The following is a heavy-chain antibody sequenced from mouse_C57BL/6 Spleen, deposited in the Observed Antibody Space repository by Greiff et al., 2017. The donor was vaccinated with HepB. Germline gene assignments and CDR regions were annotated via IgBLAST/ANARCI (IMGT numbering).Heavy chain of an antibody. CDR1: GFTFSSYA. Sequence: EVMLVESGGGLVKPGGSLKLSCAASGFTFSSYAMSWVRQTPEKRLEWVATISDGGSYTDYPDNVKGRFTISRDNAKNNLYLQMSHLKSEDTAMYYCAREHYYGSSSFAYWGQGTLVTVSA. D-gene: IGHD1-1*01. CDR2: ISDGGSYT. J-gene: IGHJ3*01. CDR3: AREHYYGSSSFAY. V-gene: IGHV5-4*01.